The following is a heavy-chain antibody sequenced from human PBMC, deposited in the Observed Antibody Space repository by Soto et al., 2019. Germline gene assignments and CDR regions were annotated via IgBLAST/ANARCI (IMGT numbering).Heavy chain of an antibody. V-gene: IGHV3-21*01. CDR2: ISTTSSYM. D-gene: IGHD6-13*01. J-gene: IGHJ6*02. Sequence: ESGGGLVKPGGSLRLSCSASGFPFISYSMSWVRQAPGRGLQWVSSISTTSSYMSYAESVRGRFTISRDNAKNSLFLQMNSLRAEDTAVYYCARGVAAAYYYYAMDVWGQGTTVTVSS. CDR1: GFPFISYS. CDR3: ARGVAAAYYYYAMDV.